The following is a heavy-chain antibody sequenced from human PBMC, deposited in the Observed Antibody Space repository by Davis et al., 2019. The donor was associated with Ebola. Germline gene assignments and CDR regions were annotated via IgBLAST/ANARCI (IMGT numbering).Heavy chain of an antibody. CDR3: AREDIVVVVAATGGPGYYGMDV. J-gene: IGHJ6*04. V-gene: IGHV1-18*04. D-gene: IGHD2-15*01. CDR2: INPHNGNT. Sequence: ASVKVSCKASGYTFTSYGITWVRQAPGQGLEWMGWINPHNGNTNYAQSVQGRVTMTRDTSTSTVYMELSSLRSEDTAVYYCAREDIVVVVAATGGPGYYGMDVWGKGTTVTVSS. CDR1: GYTFTSYG.